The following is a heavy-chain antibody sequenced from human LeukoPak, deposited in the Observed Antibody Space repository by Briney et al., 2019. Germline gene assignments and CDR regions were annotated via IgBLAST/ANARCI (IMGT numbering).Heavy chain of an antibody. CDR3: ARGIPTLDY. J-gene: IGHJ4*02. Sequence: GGSLRLPCATSGFTFSNYGMNWVRQAPGKGLEWVSLISESGGDAYYADSVKGRFIISRDNSKNTLYLQMNSLRAEDTAIYYCARGIPTLDYWGQGTLVTVSS. V-gene: IGHV3-23*01. D-gene: IGHD3-16*01. CDR2: ISESGGDA. CDR1: GFTFSNYG.